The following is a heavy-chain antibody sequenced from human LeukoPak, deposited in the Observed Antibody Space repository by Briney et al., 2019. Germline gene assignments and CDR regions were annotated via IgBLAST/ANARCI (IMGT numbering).Heavy chain of an antibody. CDR2: FWSGGGMWRTGGT. CDR3: ARDSPDGYTHEPYYNIDV. D-gene: IGHD5-18*01. Sequence: SEILSLTCTVSGGSIHNYYRTWIRQSAGNKLEWIGRFWSGGGMWRTGGTNINPSLTSRITMLVDASQNQISLRLSPVTAADTAVYYCARDSPDGYTHEPYYNIDVWGKGTTVTVSS. CDR1: GGSIHNYY. V-gene: IGHV4-4*07. J-gene: IGHJ6*03.